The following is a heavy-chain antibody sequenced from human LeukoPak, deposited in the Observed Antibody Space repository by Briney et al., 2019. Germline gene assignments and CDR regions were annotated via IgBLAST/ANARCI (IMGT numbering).Heavy chain of an antibody. J-gene: IGHJ4*02. CDR1: GGSFSGYY. V-gene: IGHV4-34*01. Sequence: SETLSLTCAVYGGSFSGYYWSWIRQPPGKGLEWIGEINHSGSTNYNPSLKSRVTISVDTSKNQFSPKLSSVTAADTAVYYCASRYSRLFDYWGQGTLVTVSS. CDR2: INHSGST. D-gene: IGHD6-13*01. CDR3: ASRYSRLFDY.